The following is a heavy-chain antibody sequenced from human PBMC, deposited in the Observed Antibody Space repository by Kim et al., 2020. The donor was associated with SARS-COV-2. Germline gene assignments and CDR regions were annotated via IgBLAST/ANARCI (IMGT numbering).Heavy chain of an antibody. CDR2: ISADNGNT. CDR3: ARQYDDNFPLDY. CDR1: GYSFTSYG. D-gene: IGHD1-1*01. Sequence: ASVKVSCKASGYSFTSYGISWVRQAPGQGLEWMGWISADNGNTKYAQKLQGRVTMTTDTSTNTAYMELRTLRSDDTAIYYCARQYDDNFPLDYWGQGTLV. J-gene: IGHJ4*02. V-gene: IGHV1-18*01.